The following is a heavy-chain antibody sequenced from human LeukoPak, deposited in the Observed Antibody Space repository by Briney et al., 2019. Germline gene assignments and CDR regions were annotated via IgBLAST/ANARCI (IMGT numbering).Heavy chain of an antibody. Sequence: GGSLRLSCAASGFTFDRFTIHWVRQIPGKGLEWVPLINRRGHAFYADSVRGRFTISRDNNRNSVFLQMDSLRPEDTALYHCAKEVDCPSDCLFFHSWGQGTLVTVSS. J-gene: IGHJ4*02. CDR3: AKEVDCPSDCLFFHS. D-gene: IGHD2-21*02. CDR1: GFTFDRFT. V-gene: IGHV3-43*01. CDR2: INRRGHA.